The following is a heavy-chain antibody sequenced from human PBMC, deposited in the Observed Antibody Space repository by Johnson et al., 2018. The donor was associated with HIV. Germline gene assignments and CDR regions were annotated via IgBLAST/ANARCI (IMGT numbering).Heavy chain of an antibody. D-gene: IGHD3-22*01. Sequence: MQLVESGGGLVQPGGSLRLSCAASGFTFSSYAMSWVRQAPGKGLEWVSAISGSGGSTYYADSVKGRFTISRDNSKNTLYLQMNSLRTEDTAMYYCAKGQSSGYPKDAFDIWGRGTIVIVAS. CDR2: ISGSGGST. CDR1: GFTFSSYA. V-gene: IGHV3-23*04. CDR3: AKGQSSGYPKDAFDI. J-gene: IGHJ3*02.